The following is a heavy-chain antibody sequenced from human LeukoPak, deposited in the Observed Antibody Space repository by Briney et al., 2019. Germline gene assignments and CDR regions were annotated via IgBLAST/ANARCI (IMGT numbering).Heavy chain of an antibody. CDR1: GFKFSSNW. CDR3: AREGPSVTPYY. V-gene: IGHV3-7*01. Sequence: GGSLRLSCAASGFKFSSNWMGWVRQAPGKGLEWVANIKQDGSEKYYVDSVKGRFTISRDNAKNSLYLQMNSLRAEDTAVYYCAREGPSVTPYYWGQGTLVTVSS. J-gene: IGHJ4*02. D-gene: IGHD4-17*01. CDR2: IKQDGSEK.